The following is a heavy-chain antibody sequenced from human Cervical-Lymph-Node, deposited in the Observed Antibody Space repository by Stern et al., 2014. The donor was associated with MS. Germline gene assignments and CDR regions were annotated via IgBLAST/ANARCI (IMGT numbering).Heavy chain of an antibody. Sequence: VHLVESGAEVKKPGASVKVSCKTSGYTFTDYYMHWVRQAPGQGLEWMGWINSYNGDTKYAQNFQGRVTMTTDTSTSTVYMDLRRLTSDDTAVYYCARDCSSSSCHDYWGQGTLVTVSS. CDR3: ARDCSSSSCHDY. J-gene: IGHJ4*02. D-gene: IGHD2-2*01. CDR2: INSYNGDT. V-gene: IGHV1-2*02. CDR1: GYTFTDYY.